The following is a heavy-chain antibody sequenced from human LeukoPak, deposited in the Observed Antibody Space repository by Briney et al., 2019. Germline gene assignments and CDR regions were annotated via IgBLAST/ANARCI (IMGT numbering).Heavy chain of an antibody. Sequence: PGGSLRLSCAASGFTFSSYSMNWVRQAPGKGLEWVSYISSSGSMLHYADSVEGRFTISRDNAKNSLYLQMSSLRVEDTAVYYCTRRPYSSSWYYFDFWGRGTLVTVSS. V-gene: IGHV3-48*04. CDR1: GFTFSSYS. CDR3: TRRPYSSSWYYFDF. CDR2: ISSSGSML. D-gene: IGHD6-13*01. J-gene: IGHJ4*02.